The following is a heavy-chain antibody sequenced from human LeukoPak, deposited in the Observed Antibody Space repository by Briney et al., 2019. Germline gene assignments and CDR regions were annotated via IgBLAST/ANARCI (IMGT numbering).Heavy chain of an antibody. CDR1: GFTFSSYG. Sequence: GGSLRLSCAASGFTFSSYGMHWVRQTPGKGLEWVSFISSSGSTIYYADSVKGRFTISRDNAKNSLYLQMNSLRAEDTAVYYCARGIMYYYDTSGSVYWGQGTLVTVSS. V-gene: IGHV3-48*01. CDR2: ISSSGSTI. D-gene: IGHD3-22*01. CDR3: ARGIMYYYDTSGSVY. J-gene: IGHJ4*02.